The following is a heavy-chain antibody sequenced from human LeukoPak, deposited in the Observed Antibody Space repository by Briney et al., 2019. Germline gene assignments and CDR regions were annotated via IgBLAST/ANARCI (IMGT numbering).Heavy chain of an antibody. D-gene: IGHD3-22*01. CDR1: GFTFDDYA. Sequence: GGSLRLSCAASGFTFDDYAMHWVRQAPGKGLEWVSGISWNSGSIGYADSEKGRFTISRDNAKNSLYLQMNSLRAEDTALYYCAKDSDDSSGYYYSSLSAFDIWGQGTMVTVSS. CDR3: AKDSDDSSGYYYSSLSAFDI. J-gene: IGHJ3*02. CDR2: ISWNSGSI. V-gene: IGHV3-9*01.